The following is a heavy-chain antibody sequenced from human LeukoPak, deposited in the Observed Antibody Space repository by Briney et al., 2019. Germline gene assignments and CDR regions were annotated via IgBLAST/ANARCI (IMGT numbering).Heavy chain of an antibody. J-gene: IGHJ2*01. D-gene: IGHD1-1*01. CDR1: GGSISSYY. Sequence: LETLSLTCTVSGGSISSYYWSWIRQPPGKGLEWIGYIYYSGSTNYNPSLTSRVTISVDTSKNQFSLKLSSVTAADTAVYYCARWSGTTGIYWYFDLWGRGTLVTVSS. V-gene: IGHV4-59*01. CDR2: IYYSGST. CDR3: ARWSGTTGIYWYFDL.